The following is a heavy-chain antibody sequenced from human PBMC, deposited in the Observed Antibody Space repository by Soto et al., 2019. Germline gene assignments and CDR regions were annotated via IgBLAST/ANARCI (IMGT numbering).Heavy chain of an antibody. CDR3: ARVYAAAGSSDRYYFDK. CDR2: IYNSGST. V-gene: IGHV4-61*01. D-gene: IGHD6-13*01. CDR1: GGSVSSGSYY. J-gene: IGHJ4*02. Sequence: PSETLSLTCTVSGGSVSSGSYYWSWIRQPPGKGLEWIGYIYNSGSTNYNPSLKSRVTISVDTSKNQLSLKLSSVTAADTAVYFCARVYAAAGSSDRYYFDKWGQGTLVTVS.